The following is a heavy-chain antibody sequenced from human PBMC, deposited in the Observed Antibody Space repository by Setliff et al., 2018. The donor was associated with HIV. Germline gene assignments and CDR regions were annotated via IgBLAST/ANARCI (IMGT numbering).Heavy chain of an antibody. Sequence: LSLTCAVSGYSISSGYYWGWIRQPPGKGLEWIGSIYHSGSTYYNPSLKSRVTISVDTSKNQFSLKLSSVTAADTAVYYCADSSSWYGWFDPWGQGTLVTVPS. J-gene: IGHJ5*02. CDR3: ADSSSWYGWFDP. CDR2: IYHSGST. V-gene: IGHV4-38-2*01. D-gene: IGHD6-13*01. CDR1: GYSISSGYY.